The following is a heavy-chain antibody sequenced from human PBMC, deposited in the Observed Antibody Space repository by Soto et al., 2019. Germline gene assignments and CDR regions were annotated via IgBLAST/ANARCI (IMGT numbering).Heavy chain of an antibody. J-gene: IGHJ4*02. V-gene: IGHV3-7*02. CDR1: GFTFSGSA. CDR2: IKQDGSEK. Sequence: GGSLRLSCAASGFTFSGSAMHWVRQGSGKGLEWVANIKQDGSEKYYVDSVKGRFTISRDNAKNSLYLQMNSLRAEDTAVYYCALNSYGPYYFDDWGQGTLVTVSS. D-gene: IGHD5-18*01. CDR3: ALNSYGPYYFDD.